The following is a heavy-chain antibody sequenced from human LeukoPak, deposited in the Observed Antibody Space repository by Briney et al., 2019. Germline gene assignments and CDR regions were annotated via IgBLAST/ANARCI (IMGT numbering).Heavy chain of an antibody. CDR3: AREQRYCSSTSCHPNAFDI. CDR1: GGSISSGGYY. CDR2: IYYSGST. Sequence: KPSETLSLTCTVSGGSISSGGYYWSWIRQHPGKGLEWIGYIYYSGSTHYNPSLKSRVTISVDTSKNQFSLKLSSVTAADTAVYYCAREQRYCSSTSCHPNAFDIWGQGTMVTVSS. V-gene: IGHV4-31*03. D-gene: IGHD2-2*01. J-gene: IGHJ3*02.